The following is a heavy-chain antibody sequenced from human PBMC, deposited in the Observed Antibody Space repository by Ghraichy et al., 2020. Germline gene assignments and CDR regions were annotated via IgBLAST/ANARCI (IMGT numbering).Heavy chain of an antibody. CDR2: ISSSGSTI. J-gene: IGHJ4*02. V-gene: IGHV3-11*01. D-gene: IGHD3-10*01. Sequence: GSLNISCAASGFTFSDYYMSWIRQAPGKGLEWVSYISSSGSTIYYADSVKGRFTISRDNAKNSLYLQMNSLRAEDTAVYYCARGVRGVIIPYYFDYWGQGTLVTVSS. CDR3: ARGVRGVIIPYYFDY. CDR1: GFTFSDYY.